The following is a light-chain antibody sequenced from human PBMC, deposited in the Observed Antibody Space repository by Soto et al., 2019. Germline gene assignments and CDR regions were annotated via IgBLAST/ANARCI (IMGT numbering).Light chain of an antibody. CDR3: AAWDDSLNVVV. Sequence: QLVLTQPPSASGTPGQRVTISCSGSSSNIGSNTVNWYQQLPGTAPKLLIYSNNQRPSGVPDRFSGSKSGTSASLAISGLQSEDEADYYCAAWDDSLNVVVFGGGTKVTV. V-gene: IGLV1-44*01. J-gene: IGLJ2*01. CDR1: SSNIGSNT. CDR2: SNN.